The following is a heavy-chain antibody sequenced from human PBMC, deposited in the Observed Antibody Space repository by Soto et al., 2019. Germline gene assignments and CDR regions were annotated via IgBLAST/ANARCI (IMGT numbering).Heavy chain of an antibody. CDR3: AKEYYSDSSFDS. V-gene: IGHV3-23*01. Sequence: GSLRLSCATSGIIFSNYALSWVRQAPGKGLEWVSCISGSGGETYYADSVKGRFTISRDNSKNRLYLQMNSLRAEDTAIYYCAKEYYSDSSFDSWGQGTLVTVS. D-gene: IGHD3-22*01. J-gene: IGHJ4*02. CDR1: GIIFSNYA. CDR2: ISGSGGET.